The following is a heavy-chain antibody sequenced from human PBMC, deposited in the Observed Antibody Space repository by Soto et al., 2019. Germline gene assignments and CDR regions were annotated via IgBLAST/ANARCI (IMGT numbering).Heavy chain of an antibody. CDR1: GYIFKNYY. Sequence: QVQLVQSGAEVKKPGASVKISFETSGYIFKNYYIHWVRQAPGQGLEWMAIFNPFSGATNYAQRLQGRVTATMDMSTSTVYMELNNLRSEDTAVYYCARDLTSGDYWGQGTLISVSS. CDR3: ARDLTSGDY. D-gene: IGHD3-3*01. J-gene: IGHJ4*01. V-gene: IGHV1-46*02. CDR2: FNPFSGAT.